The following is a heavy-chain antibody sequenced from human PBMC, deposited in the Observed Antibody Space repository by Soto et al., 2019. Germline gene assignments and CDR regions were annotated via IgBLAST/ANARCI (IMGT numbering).Heavy chain of an antibody. Sequence: TLSLTCTVSGGSISSYYWSWIRQPPGKGLEWIGYIYYSGSTNYNPSLKSRVTISVDTSKNQFSLKLSSVTAADTAVYYCARDAGSGSHDYYYYGMDVWGQGTTVTVSS. CDR2: IYYSGST. CDR3: ARDAGSGSHDYYYYGMDV. CDR1: GGSISSYY. V-gene: IGHV4-59*01. J-gene: IGHJ6*02. D-gene: IGHD3-10*01.